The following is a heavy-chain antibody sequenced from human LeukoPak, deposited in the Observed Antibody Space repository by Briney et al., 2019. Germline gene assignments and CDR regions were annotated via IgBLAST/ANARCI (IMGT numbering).Heavy chain of an antibody. J-gene: IGHJ5*02. CDR3: ARARGITAAGLDKNWFDP. CDR2: IWYDGSQK. D-gene: IGHD6-13*01. V-gene: IGHV3-33*01. CDR1: GFTFSSHG. Sequence: PGGSLRLSCAASGFTFSSHGMHWVRQAPGKGLEWVAVIWYDGSQKYYADSVQGRFTISRDNSKNTLYLQMNSLRAEDTALYYCARARGITAAGLDKNWFDPWGQGTLVTVSS.